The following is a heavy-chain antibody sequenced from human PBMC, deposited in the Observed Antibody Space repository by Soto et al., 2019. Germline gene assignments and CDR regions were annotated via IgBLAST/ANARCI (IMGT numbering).Heavy chain of an antibody. CDR3: TRDRRYSGSYTDYYGMDV. CDR1: GFTFGDYA. V-gene: IGHV3-49*03. J-gene: IGHJ6*02. CDR2: IRSKAYGGTT. Sequence: PGGSLRLSCTASGFTFGDYAMSWFRQAPGKGLEWVGFIRSKAYGGTTEYAASVKGRFTISRDDSKSIAYLQMNSLKTEDTAVYYCTRDRRYSGSYTDYYGMDVWGQGTTVTVSS. D-gene: IGHD1-26*01.